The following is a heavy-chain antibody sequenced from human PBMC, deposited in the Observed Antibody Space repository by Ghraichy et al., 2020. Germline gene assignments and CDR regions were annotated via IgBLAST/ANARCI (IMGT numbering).Heavy chain of an antibody. D-gene: IGHD1-26*01. CDR3: VRQPKVWEIRDNHFDY. J-gene: IGHJ4*02. CDR1: GYSFTTYW. CDR2: IDPSDSYT. Sequence: GESLNISCQTSGYSFTTYWISWVRQMPGKGLEWMGRIDPSDSYTSYSPSFQGHVSISADQSTSVVYLQWRSLKASDSAIYYCVRQPKVWEIRDNHFDYWGQGIVVTVSS. V-gene: IGHV5-10-1*01.